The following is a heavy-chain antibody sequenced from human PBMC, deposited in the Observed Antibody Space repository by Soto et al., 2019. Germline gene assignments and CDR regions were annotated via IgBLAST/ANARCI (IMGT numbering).Heavy chain of an antibody. CDR3: ARDYGSGWQKDYYYYGMDV. D-gene: IGHD6-19*01. CDR2: ISSSSSYI. V-gene: IGHV3-21*01. CDR1: GFTFSSYS. Sequence: EVQLVESGGGLVKPGGSLRLSCAASGFTFSSYSMNWVRQAPGKGLEWVSSISSSSSYIYYADSVKGRFTISRDNAKNSLYLQMNSLRAEDTAVYYCARDYGSGWQKDYYYYGMDVWGQGTTVTVSS. J-gene: IGHJ6*02.